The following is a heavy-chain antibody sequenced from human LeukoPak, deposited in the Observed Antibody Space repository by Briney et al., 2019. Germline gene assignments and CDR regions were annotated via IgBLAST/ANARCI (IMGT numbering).Heavy chain of an antibody. CDR3: ARDLWTPGCSDCYYYYYYMDV. CDR2: ISSSSSYI. J-gene: IGHJ6*03. D-gene: IGHD3/OR15-3a*01. CDR1: GFTFSSYS. Sequence: PGGSLRLSCAASGFTFSSYSMNWVRQAPGKGLEWVSSISSSSSYIYYADSVKGRFTISRDNAKNSLYLQMNSLRAEDTAVYYCARDLWTPGCSDCYYYYYYMDVWGKGTTVTISS. V-gene: IGHV3-21*01.